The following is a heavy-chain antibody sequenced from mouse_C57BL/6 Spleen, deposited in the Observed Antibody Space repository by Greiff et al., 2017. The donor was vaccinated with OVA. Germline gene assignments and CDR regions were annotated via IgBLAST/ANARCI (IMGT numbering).Heavy chain of an antibody. Sequence: QVQLQQPGAELVMPGASVKLSCKASGYTFTSYWMHWVKQRPGQGLEWIGEIDPSDSYTNYNQKFKGKSTLTVDKSSSTAYMQLSSLTSEDSAVYYGARLEFIMRDAMDYWGQGTSVTVSS. CDR3: ARLEFIMRDAMDY. V-gene: IGHV1-69*01. CDR2: IDPSDSYT. CDR1: GYTFTSYW. J-gene: IGHJ4*01. D-gene: IGHD1-1*01.